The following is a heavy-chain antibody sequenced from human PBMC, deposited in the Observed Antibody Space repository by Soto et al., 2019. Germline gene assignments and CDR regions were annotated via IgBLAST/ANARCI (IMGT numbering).Heavy chain of an antibody. CDR3: ARHRGSYGGEYYFDY. Sequence: SETLSLTCTVSGASITTSSYFWGWIRQPPGKGLEWIGTIYYTGSTSYNPSLKSRVTISLDTSKNQFSLKLTSVTAADTAVYHCARHRGSYGGEYYFDYWGQGTLVTVSS. CDR2: IYYTGST. J-gene: IGHJ4*02. V-gene: IGHV4-39*01. D-gene: IGHD5-18*01. CDR1: GASITTSSYF.